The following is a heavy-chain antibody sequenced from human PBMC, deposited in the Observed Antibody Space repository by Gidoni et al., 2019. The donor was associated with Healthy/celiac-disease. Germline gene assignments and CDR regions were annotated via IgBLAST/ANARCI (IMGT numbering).Heavy chain of an antibody. Sequence: EVQLVASGGGLVQPGRSLRLSCTASGFTFGDYAISWVRQAPGKGLEWVGCIRSKADGGTTEYAASVKGRFTISRDDSKSIAYLQMNSLKTEDTAVYYCTTPSVLRYVDWLSTFDYWGQGTLVTVSS. CDR2: IRSKADGGTT. D-gene: IGHD3-9*01. CDR1: GFTFGDYA. V-gene: IGHV3-49*04. CDR3: TTPSVLRYVDWLSTFDY. J-gene: IGHJ4*02.